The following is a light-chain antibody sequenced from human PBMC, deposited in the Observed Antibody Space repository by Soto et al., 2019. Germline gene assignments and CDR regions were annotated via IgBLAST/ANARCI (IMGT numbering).Light chain of an antibody. CDR1: QSVSSY. CDR2: DAS. CDR3: QQRSNWIT. V-gene: IGKV3-11*01. Sequence: EIVLTQSPATLSLSPGERATLSCRASQSVSSYLAWYQQKPGQAPRLLIYDASNRATGIPAMFSGSGSGTDFTLTISSLKPEDFAVYYCQQRSNWITFGQGTRLEIK. J-gene: IGKJ5*01.